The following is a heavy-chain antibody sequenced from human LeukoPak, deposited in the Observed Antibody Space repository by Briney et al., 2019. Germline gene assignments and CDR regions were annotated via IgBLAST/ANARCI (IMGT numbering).Heavy chain of an antibody. D-gene: IGHD1-26*01. CDR3: ARGQGWVADY. Sequence: GGSLRLSCAASGFTFSSYSMNWVRQAPGKGLEWVSSISISSSSIYYADSVKGRFTISRDNAKNSLYLQMNSLRDEDTAVYYCARGQGWVADYWGQGTLVTVSS. CDR1: GFTFSSYS. J-gene: IGHJ4*02. V-gene: IGHV3-48*02. CDR2: ISISSSSI.